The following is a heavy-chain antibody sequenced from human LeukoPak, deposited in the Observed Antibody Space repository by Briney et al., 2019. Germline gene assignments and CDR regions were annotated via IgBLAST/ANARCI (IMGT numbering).Heavy chain of an antibody. V-gene: IGHV3-30*02. CDR2: IRYDGSNK. CDR1: GFTFSSYG. D-gene: IGHD3-3*01. CDR3: AKDPSIVTIFGVAEDYYYMDV. J-gene: IGHJ6*03. Sequence: PGGSLRLSCAASGFTFSSYGMHWVRQAPGKGLEWVAFIRYDGSNKYYADSVKGRFTISRDNSKNTLYLQMNSLRAEDTAVYYCAKDPSIVTIFGVAEDYYYMDVWGKGTTVTVSS.